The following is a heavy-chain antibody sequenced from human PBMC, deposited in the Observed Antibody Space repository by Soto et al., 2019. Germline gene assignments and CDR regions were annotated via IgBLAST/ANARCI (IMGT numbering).Heavy chain of an antibody. J-gene: IGHJ4*02. CDR3: AKEGARIGWTYGDY. V-gene: IGHV3-30*18. CDR1: GFTFSSYG. Sequence: QVQLVESGGGVVQPGTSLRLSCAASGFTFSSYGMHWVRQAPGKGLEWVAVISYDGSNKYYGDSVKGRFTISRDNSKNTLYRQMNSLRAEDTAVYYCAKEGARIGWTYGDYWCQGTLVTVSS. CDR2: ISYDGSNK. D-gene: IGHD6-19*01.